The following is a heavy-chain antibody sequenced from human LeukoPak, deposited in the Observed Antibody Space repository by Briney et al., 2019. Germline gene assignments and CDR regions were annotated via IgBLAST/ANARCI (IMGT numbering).Heavy chain of an antibody. CDR3: ARGVTRDYYDTTGYYLDY. V-gene: IGHV1-18*01. CDR1: GYTFTTYG. Sequence: GASVKVSCKASGYTFTTYGISWVRQAPGQGLEWMGRISAYNGNTNYAHKLQGRVTMTTDTSSSTAYMELRSLRSDDTAVYYCARGVTRDYYDTTGYYLDYWGQGTLVTVSS. CDR2: ISAYNGNT. J-gene: IGHJ4*02. D-gene: IGHD3-22*01.